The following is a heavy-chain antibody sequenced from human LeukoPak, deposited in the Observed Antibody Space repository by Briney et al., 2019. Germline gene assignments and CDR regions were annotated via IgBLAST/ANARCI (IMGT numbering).Heavy chain of an antibody. J-gene: IGHJ4*02. D-gene: IGHD3-10*01. CDR3: ARSSRGVIGLLDY. CDR1: GYTFTKYG. CDR2: INTNTGNA. Sequence: GASVKVSCKASGYTFTKYGLNWMRQAPGQGLEWMGWINTNTGNATYARDVRGRFVLSVDTSVNTAYLEISGLKTEDTAVYYCARSSRGVIGLLDYWGQGALVAVSS. V-gene: IGHV7-4-1*01.